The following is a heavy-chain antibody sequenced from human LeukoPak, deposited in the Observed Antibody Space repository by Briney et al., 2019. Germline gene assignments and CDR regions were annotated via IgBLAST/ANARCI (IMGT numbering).Heavy chain of an antibody. D-gene: IGHD4-17*01. J-gene: IGHJ3*02. CDR1: GGTFSTYA. CDR3: ARVSGPTVNDAFDI. Sequence: SVKVSCKASGGTFSTYAISWVRQAPGQGLEWVGRIVPILGTANYAQNFQGRVTITADRSTTTAYMELSSLRSEDTAVYYCARVSGPTVNDAFDIWGQGTMVTVSS. V-gene: IGHV1-69*04. CDR2: IVPILGTA.